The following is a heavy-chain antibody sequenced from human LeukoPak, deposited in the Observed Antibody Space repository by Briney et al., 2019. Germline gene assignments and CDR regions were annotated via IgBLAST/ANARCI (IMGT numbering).Heavy chain of an antibody. J-gene: IGHJ6*02. CDR2: INHSGST. CDR1: GGSFSGYY. CDR3: ARGHAQNDYGERPYYYSGMDV. Sequence: SETLSLTCAVYGGSFSGYYWSWIRQPPGKGLEGMGGINHSGSTNYNPSLKSRVTISVDTSKNQFSLKLSSVTAADTAVYYCARGHAQNDYGERPYYYSGMDVWGQGTTVTVSS. V-gene: IGHV4-34*01. D-gene: IGHD4-17*01.